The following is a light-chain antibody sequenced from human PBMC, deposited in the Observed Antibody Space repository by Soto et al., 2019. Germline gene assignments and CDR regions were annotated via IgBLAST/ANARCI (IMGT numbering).Light chain of an antibody. CDR3: CSHAGSYTYA. V-gene: IGLV2-11*01. Sequence: QSVLTQPRSVSGSPGQSLTISCTGTSSVVGGYNYVSWYQQYPGKVPKLMIYDVTKRPSGVPDRFSGSKSGNTASLTISGLQAEDEADYYCCSHAGSYTYAFGTGTKVTVL. CDR1: SSVVGGYNY. J-gene: IGLJ1*01. CDR2: DVT.